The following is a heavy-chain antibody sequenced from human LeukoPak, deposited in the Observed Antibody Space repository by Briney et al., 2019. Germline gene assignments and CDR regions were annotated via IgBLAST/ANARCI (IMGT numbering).Heavy chain of an antibody. CDR3: ARDERYSGYDLWYYFDY. CDR1: GFTFSSYS. Sequence: GGSLRLSCAAFGFTFSSYSMNWVRQAPGKGLERVSSISSSSSYIYYADSVKGRFTISRDNAKNSLYLQMNSLRAEDTAVYYCARDERYSGYDLWYYFDYWGQGTLVTVSS. V-gene: IGHV3-21*01. D-gene: IGHD5-12*01. J-gene: IGHJ4*02. CDR2: ISSSSSYI.